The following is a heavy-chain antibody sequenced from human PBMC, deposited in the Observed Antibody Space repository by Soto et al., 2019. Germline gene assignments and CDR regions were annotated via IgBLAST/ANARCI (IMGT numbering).Heavy chain of an antibody. CDR1: GYTLTELS. D-gene: IGHD2-15*01. J-gene: IGHJ6*02. CDR3: ARVEYDCSGGSCYGFGMDV. V-gene: IGHV1-69*13. CDR2: IIPIFGTA. Sequence: GASVKVSCKVSGYTLTELSMHWVRQAPGQGLEWMGGIIPIFGTANYAQKFQGRVTITADESTSTAYMELSSLRSEDTAVYYCARVEYDCSGGSCYGFGMDVWGQGTTVTVSS.